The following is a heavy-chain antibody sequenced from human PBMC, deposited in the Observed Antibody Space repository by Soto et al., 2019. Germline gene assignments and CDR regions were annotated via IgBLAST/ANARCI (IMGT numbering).Heavy chain of an antibody. J-gene: IGHJ5*02. CDR1: GYTFTSHA. V-gene: IGHV1-3*05. CDR3: EGEGIAAAGTSWFDA. Sequence: QVQLVQSGAEEKKPGASVKVSCKASGYTFTSHAMHWVRQAPGQRLEWMGWINAGNGNTKYSQKFQGRVTITKDTSASTAYVELSSLRSEDTAVYCCEGEGIAAAGTSWFDAWGQGTLVTVSS. CDR2: INAGNGNT. D-gene: IGHD6-13*01.